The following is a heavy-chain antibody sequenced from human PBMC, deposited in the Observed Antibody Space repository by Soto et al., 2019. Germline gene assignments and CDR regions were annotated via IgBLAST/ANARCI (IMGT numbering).Heavy chain of an antibody. V-gene: IGHV2-5*02. D-gene: IGHD3-10*01. CDR3: ARSLWFGELH. Sequence: QITLKESGPTLVKPTQTLTLTCSFSGFSLSTTGVGVGWIRQSPGKPLEWLAIIYWDNDKRYSPSLKSRVTITKDTSKNQVVLTVTNRDPVDTGTYYCARSLWFGELHWGQGALVTVSS. CDR2: IYWDNDK. J-gene: IGHJ4*02. CDR1: GFSLSTTGVG.